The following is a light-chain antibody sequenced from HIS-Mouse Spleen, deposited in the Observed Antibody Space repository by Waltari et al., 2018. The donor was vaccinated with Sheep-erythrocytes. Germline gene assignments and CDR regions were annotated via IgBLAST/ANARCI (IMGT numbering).Light chain of an antibody. CDR3: SSYTSSSSYV. CDR2: DVS. CDR1: SSDVGVYNS. V-gene: IGLV2-14*03. Sequence: QSALTQPASMSGSPGQSITISCTGTSSDVGVYNSVSWYQQHPGKAPKLMIYDVSNRPSGVSNRFSGSKSGNTASLTISGLQAEDEADYYCSSYTSSSSYVFGTGTKVTVL. J-gene: IGLJ1*01.